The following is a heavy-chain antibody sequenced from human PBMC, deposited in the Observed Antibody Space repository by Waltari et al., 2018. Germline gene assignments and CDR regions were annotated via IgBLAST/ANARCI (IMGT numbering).Heavy chain of an antibody. CDR2: IYTSGST. J-gene: IGHJ4*02. V-gene: IGHV4-61*02. CDR1: GGSISSGSYY. CDR3: ARWSSSSGAAVFDY. Sequence: QVQLQESGPGLVKPSQTLSLTCPVPGGSISSGSYYWTWIRPPAGKGLEWIGRIYTSGSTNYNPSLKSRVTISVDTSKNQFSLKLSSVTAADTAVYYCARWSSSSGAAVFDYWGQGTLVTVSS. D-gene: IGHD6-6*01.